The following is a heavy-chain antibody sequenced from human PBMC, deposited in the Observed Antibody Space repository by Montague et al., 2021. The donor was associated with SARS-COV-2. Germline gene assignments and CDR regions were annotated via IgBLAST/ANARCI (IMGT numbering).Heavy chain of an antibody. V-gene: IGHV4-4*08. CDR1: GVSISEFG. Sequence: SETLSLTCAVSGVSISEFGWSWVRQSPTKGLEWVAFIFTKAGTSYSPSLESRLTVSLDTSKNQVSLNLTSVTAADTAVYYCARHYASGTYPLDLWGRGTLATVSS. CDR2: IFTKAGT. CDR3: ARHYASGTYPLDL. J-gene: IGHJ5*02. D-gene: IGHD3-10*01.